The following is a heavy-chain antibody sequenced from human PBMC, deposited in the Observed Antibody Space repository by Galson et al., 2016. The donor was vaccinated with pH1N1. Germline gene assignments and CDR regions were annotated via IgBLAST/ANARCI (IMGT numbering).Heavy chain of an antibody. CDR3: ARVNIVLGEGWSSGLDV. D-gene: IGHD2/OR15-2a*01. CDR1: GGSINTCY. CDR2: IYASGST. Sequence: LSLTCTVSGGSINTCYWSWIRQPAGKGLEWIGRIYASGSTNYSPSLKSRVTMSVDTSKSQFSLKLNSVTAADPAVYYCARVNIVLGEGWSSGLDVWGQGTTVTVSS. V-gene: IGHV4-4*07. J-gene: IGHJ6*02.